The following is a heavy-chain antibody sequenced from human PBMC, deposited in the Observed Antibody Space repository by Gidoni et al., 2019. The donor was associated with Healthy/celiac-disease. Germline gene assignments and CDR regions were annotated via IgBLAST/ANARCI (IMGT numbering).Heavy chain of an antibody. Sequence: QLQLQESGPGLVKPSETLSLTCTVSGGSISSSSYYWGWIRQPPGKGLEWIGSIYYSGSTYYNPSLKSRVTISVDTSKNQFSLKLSSVTAADTAVYYCARHSSSWYGIYYGMDVWGQGTTVTVSS. V-gene: IGHV4-39*01. CDR1: GGSISSSSYY. J-gene: IGHJ6*02. D-gene: IGHD6-13*01. CDR3: ARHSSSWYGIYYGMDV. CDR2: IYYSGST.